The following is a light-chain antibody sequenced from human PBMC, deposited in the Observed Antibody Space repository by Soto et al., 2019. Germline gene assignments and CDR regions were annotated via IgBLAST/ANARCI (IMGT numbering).Light chain of an antibody. CDR3: SSRTSTSTRF. Sequence: QSALTQPASVSGSPGQSITISCTGTTSDVGGYNSVSWYQQHPGKAPELMIYDVSNRPSGISYRFSGSKSGNTASLTISGLQAEDESDYSCSSRTSTSTRFFGTGTKLTVL. CDR1: TSDVGGYNS. CDR2: DVS. J-gene: IGLJ1*01. V-gene: IGLV2-14*01.